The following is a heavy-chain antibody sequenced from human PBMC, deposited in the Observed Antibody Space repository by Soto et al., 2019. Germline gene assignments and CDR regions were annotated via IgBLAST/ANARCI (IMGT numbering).Heavy chain of an antibody. CDR1: GFTFSSYV. D-gene: IGHD2-2*01. J-gene: IGHJ6*02. CDR2: ISGSGGST. CDR3: AKDRLVGGYYNGMDV. V-gene: IGHV3-23*01. Sequence: GGSLRLSCAASGFTFSSYVMSWVRQAPGKGLEWVSAISGSGGSTYYADSVKGRFTISRDNSKNTLYLQMNSLRAEDTAVYYCAKDRLVGGYYNGMDVWGQGTTVTVSS.